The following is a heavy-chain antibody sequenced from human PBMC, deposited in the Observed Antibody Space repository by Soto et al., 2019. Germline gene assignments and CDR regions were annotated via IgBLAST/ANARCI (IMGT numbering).Heavy chain of an antibody. CDR1: GYTFTNYD. V-gene: IGHV1-8*01. CDR3: ARGRFRRTWFDP. Sequence: QVQLVQSGAEVKKPGASVKVSGKASGYTFTNYDIPWGRQAPGQGLEWMGWMNPDRGKTAKSKQFQGRVTMTRDTSISTAYMEMSSLRSEDTAVYYCARGRFRRTWFDPWGQGTLVTVSS. J-gene: IGHJ5*02. D-gene: IGHD3-16*01. CDR2: MNPDRGKT.